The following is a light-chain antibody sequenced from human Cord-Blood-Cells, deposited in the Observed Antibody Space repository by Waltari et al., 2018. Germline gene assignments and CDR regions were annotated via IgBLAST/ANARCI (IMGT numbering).Light chain of an antibody. V-gene: IGLV2-11*01. Sequence: QSALTQPRSVSGSPGQSVTISCTGTSSDVGGYNYVSWYQQHPGKAPNLMIYDVSKRPSGVPDRFSGSKSGNTASLTISGLQAEDEADYYCCSYAGSYTFHWVFGGGTKLTVL. CDR1: SSDVGGYNY. CDR3: CSYAGSYTFHWV. CDR2: DVS. J-gene: IGLJ3*02.